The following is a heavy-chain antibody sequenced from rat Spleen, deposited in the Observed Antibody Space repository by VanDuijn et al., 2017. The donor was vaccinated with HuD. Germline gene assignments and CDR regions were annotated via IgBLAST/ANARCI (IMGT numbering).Heavy chain of an antibody. Sequence: QVQLKESGPGLVQPSQTLSLTCTVSGFSLTSYNVHWVRQPTGKGLEWMGVMWSGGDTDYNSVLKTRLSISRETSKNQVFVKMNSLQIEDTTTYYWDRGGDYSAPFYWGQGVMGTVSS. D-gene: IGHD1-1*01. CDR3: DRGGDYSAPFY. V-gene: IGHV2-30*01. CDR1: GFSLTSYN. J-gene: IGHJ2*01. CDR2: MWSGGDT.